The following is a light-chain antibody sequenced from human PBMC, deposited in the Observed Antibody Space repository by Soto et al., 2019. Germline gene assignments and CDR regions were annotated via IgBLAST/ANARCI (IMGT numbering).Light chain of an antibody. Sequence: EIVLTQSPGTLSLSPGERATLSCRASQGVSSSYLAWYQQKPGQPPRLLIYGASSRATGIPDRFSGSGYGTVFTLTITRLEAEDFAVYYCQHYRTSFGGGTKVEIK. CDR1: QGVSSSY. CDR2: GAS. CDR3: QHYRTS. J-gene: IGKJ4*01. V-gene: IGKV3-20*01.